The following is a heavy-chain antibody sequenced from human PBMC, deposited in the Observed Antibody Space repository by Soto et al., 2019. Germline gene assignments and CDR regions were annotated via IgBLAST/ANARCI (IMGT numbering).Heavy chain of an antibody. V-gene: IGHV1-18*01. D-gene: IGHD1-26*01. CDR3: ARDRDREADF. J-gene: IGHJ3*01. CDR1: GYTFKTYG. Sequence: ASVKVSCKASGYTFKTYGITWVRQAPGQGLEWMAWINAYNGNTLYAKNLQGRVTMTTDTSTSTAYMEMRSLTSADTAVYYCARDRDREADFWGQGTMVTVSS. CDR2: INAYNGNT.